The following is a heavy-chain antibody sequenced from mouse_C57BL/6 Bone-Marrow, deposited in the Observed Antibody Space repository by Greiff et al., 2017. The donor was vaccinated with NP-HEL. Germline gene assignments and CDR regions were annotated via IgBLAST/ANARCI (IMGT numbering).Heavy chain of an antibody. Sequence: VQLQQSGAELVRPGASVKLSCTASGFNIKDDYMHWVKLRPEQGLEWIGWIDPENGDTEYASKFQGKATITADTSSNTAYLQLSSLTSEDTAVYYCTRWLLPYYFDYWGQGTTLTVSS. CDR1: GFNIKDDY. J-gene: IGHJ2*01. V-gene: IGHV14-4*01. CDR2: IDPENGDT. D-gene: IGHD2-3*01. CDR3: TRWLLPYYFDY.